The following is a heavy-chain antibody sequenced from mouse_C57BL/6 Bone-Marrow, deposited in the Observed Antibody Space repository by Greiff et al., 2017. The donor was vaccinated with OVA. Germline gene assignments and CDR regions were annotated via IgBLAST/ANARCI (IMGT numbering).Heavy chain of an antibody. CDR1: GFNIKDDY. CDR2: IDPENGDT. D-gene: IGHD2-4*01. CDR3: TTEAYDYDEFAY. V-gene: IGHV14-4*01. J-gene: IGHJ3*01. Sequence: EVQLQQSGAELVRPGASVKLSCTASGFNIKDDYMHWVKLRPEQGLEWIGWIDPENGDTEYASKFQGKATITADTSSNTAYLQLSSLTSEDTAVYYCTTEAYDYDEFAYWGQGTLVTVSA.